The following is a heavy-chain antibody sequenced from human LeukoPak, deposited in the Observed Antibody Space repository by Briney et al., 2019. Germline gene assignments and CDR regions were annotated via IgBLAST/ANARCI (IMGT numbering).Heavy chain of an antibody. Sequence: GGSLILSCGASGFTYSNYGMTCVPQARGKGLEWVSCISGSGDTTYYADSVKRRFTIHRDNSKNTVSVRLGSRRAGHVAVYYCAKDSRSGGRGGPKLAFDIWSEGTMVTVS. CDR3: AKDSRSGGRGGPKLAFDI. V-gene: IGHV3-23*01. CDR1: GFTYSNYG. J-gene: IGHJ3*02. D-gene: IGHD3-10*01. CDR2: ISGSGDTT.